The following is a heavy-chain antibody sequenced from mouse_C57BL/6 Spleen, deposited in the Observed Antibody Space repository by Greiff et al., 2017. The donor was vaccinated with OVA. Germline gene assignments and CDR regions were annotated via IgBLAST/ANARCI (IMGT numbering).Heavy chain of an antibody. D-gene: IGHD2-4*01. CDR1: GFSFNTYA. V-gene: IGHV10-1*01. Sequence: GGGLVQPKGSLKLSCAASGFSFNTYAMNWVRQAPGKGLEWVARIRSKSNNYATYYADSVKDRFTISRDDSESMLYLQMNNLKTEDTAMYYCVRQGDYDDYAMDDWGQGTSVTVSS. CDR2: IRSKSNNYAT. J-gene: IGHJ4*01. CDR3: VRQGDYDDYAMDD.